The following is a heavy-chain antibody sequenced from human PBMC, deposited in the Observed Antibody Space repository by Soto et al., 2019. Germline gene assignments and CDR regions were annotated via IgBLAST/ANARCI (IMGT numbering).Heavy chain of an antibody. CDR2: IYYSGST. J-gene: IGHJ4*02. V-gene: IGHV4-59*01. CDR1: GGSISSYY. CDR3: ASLVVPAATGRRAIGARYYFDY. Sequence: SETLSLTCTVSGGSISSYYWSWIRQPPGKGLEWIGYIYYSGSTNYNPSLKSRVTISVDTSKNQFSLKLSSVTAADTAVYYCASLVVPAATGRRAIGARYYFDYWGQGTLVTVSS. D-gene: IGHD2-2*01.